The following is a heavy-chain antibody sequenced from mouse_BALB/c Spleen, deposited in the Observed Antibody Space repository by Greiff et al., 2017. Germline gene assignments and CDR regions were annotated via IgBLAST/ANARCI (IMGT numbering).Heavy chain of an antibody. Sequence: DVMLVESGGGLVQPGGSLRLSCATSGFTFTDYYMSWVRQPPGKALEWLGFIRNKANGYTTEYSASVKGRFTISRDNSQSILYLQMNTLRAEDSATYYCARGALGRKGNFDYWGQGTTLTVSS. CDR2: IRNKANGYTT. V-gene: IGHV7-3*02. CDR1: GFTFTDYY. D-gene: IGHD4-1*01. CDR3: ARGALGRKGNFDY. J-gene: IGHJ2*01.